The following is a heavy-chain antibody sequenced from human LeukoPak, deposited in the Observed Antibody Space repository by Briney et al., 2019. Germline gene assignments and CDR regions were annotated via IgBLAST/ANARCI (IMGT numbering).Heavy chain of an antibody. CDR3: VRGPVAMTYAFDI. CDR1: GFTFNDYY. V-gene: IGHV3-11*04. CDR2: ISSSGSTI. D-gene: IGHD2-2*01. J-gene: IGHJ3*02. Sequence: PGGALRLSCAASGFTFNDYYMSWIRQAPGKGLEWVSYISSSGSTIYYADSVKGRFTIPRDNAKNSLYLQMNRLRAEDTAVYYCVRGPVAMTYAFDIWGQGTMVTVSS.